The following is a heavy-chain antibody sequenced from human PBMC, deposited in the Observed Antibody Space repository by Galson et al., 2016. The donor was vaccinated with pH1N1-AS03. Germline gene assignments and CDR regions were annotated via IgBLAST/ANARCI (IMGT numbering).Heavy chain of an antibody. V-gene: IGHV3-7*01. CDR3: YYYGDYGNYSFDY. CDR2: IKLDGSEK. J-gene: IGHJ4*02. D-gene: IGHD4-17*01. CDR1: GITFSTYW. Sequence: SLRLSCAASGITFSTYWMSWVRQAPGKGLEWVANIKLDGSEKYYVDSVKGRFTISRDNAKNSLFLQMNSLRAEDTAVYYCYYYGDYGNYSFDYWGQGTLVTVSS.